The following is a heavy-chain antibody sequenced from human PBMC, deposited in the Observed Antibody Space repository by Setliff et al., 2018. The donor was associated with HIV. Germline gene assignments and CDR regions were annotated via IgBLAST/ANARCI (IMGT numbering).Heavy chain of an antibody. V-gene: IGHV3-7*03. Sequence: PGGSLRLSCAASGFTFSSHWMAWVRQAPGKGLEWVANIMQDGSEKFYVDSVMGRFTISRDNSKNTLYLQMNRLRVEDTAVYYCAKDGISGGAYPPYYFDYWGQGTLVTVSS. CDR1: GFTFSSHW. CDR2: IMQDGSEK. D-gene: IGHD2-15*01. CDR3: AKDGISGGAYPPYYFDY. J-gene: IGHJ4*02.